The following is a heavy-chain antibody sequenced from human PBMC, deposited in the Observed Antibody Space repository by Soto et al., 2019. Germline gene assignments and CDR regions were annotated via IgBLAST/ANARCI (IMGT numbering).Heavy chain of an antibody. CDR3: AREGPYYYYMDV. CDR1: GFTFSSYS. Sequence: EVQLVESGGGLVKPGGSLRLSCAASGFTFSSYSMNWVRQAPGKGLEWVSSVSSSSSYIYYADSVKGRFTISRDNAKNSLYLQMNSLRAEDTAVYYCAREGPYYYYMDVWGKGTTVTVSS. J-gene: IGHJ6*03. CDR2: VSSSSSYI. V-gene: IGHV3-21*01.